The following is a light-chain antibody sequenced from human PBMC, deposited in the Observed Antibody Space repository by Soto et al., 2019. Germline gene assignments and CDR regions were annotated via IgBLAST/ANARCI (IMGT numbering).Light chain of an antibody. CDR3: QHSYSTPPT. CDR2: AAS. CDR1: QSISSY. V-gene: IGKV1-39*01. J-gene: IGKJ1*01. Sequence: DIQMTQSPSSLSASVGDRVTITCRASQSISSYLNWYQQKPGKAPKLLIYAASTLQSGVPSRFSGSRSPTDFTLTISSLQPEDFATYYCQHSYSTPPTFGQATKVEIK.